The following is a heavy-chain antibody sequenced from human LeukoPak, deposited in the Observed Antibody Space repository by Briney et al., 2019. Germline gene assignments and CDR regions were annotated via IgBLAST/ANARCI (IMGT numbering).Heavy chain of an antibody. V-gene: IGHV3-53*01. D-gene: IGHD1-1*01. J-gene: IGHJ4*02. Sequence: GGSLRLSCAASGFTFSSNWMSWVRQAPGKGLEWVSVIYSGGTTYYTDSVKGRFTVSRDNSKNTLYLQMNRLRAEDTAVYYCARTGNPATGDYWGQGTLVTVSS. CDR1: GFTFSSNW. CDR3: ARTGNPATGDY. CDR2: IYSGGTT.